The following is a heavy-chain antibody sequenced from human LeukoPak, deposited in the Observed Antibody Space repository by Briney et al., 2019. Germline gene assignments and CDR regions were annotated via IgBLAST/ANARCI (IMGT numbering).Heavy chain of an antibody. D-gene: IGHD2-2*01. V-gene: IGHV3-21*05. CDR3: ARDTFQPGLIDS. CDR2: INTDSSDI. J-gene: IGHJ4*02. CDR1: GFTFSRCA. Sequence: GGSLILSCAASGFTFSRCAMNWVRQAPGKGLQWVSYINTDSSDIHYADSVKGRFTISRDNARNTLYLQLSSLRAEDSAVYYCARDTFQPGLIDSWGQGTLVTVSS.